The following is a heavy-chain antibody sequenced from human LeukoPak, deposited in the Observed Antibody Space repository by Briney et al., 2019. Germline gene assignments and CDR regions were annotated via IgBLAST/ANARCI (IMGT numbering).Heavy chain of an antibody. J-gene: IGHJ6*03. CDR1: GFTLSSYW. Sequence: GGSLRLSCAASGFTLSSYWMSWVRQAPGKGLEWVANIKQDGSEKFYVDSVKGRFTISRDNAKNSLFLLMNSLRAEDTAVYYCAREGLDYGDYFSDNYYYYYIDVWGKGTTVTISS. D-gene: IGHD4-17*01. CDR3: AREGLDYGDYFSDNYYYYYIDV. V-gene: IGHV3-7*01. CDR2: IKQDGSEK.